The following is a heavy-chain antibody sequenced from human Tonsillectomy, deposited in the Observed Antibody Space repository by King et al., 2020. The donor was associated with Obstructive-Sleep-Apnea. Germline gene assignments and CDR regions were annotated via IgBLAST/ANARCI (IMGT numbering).Heavy chain of an antibody. Sequence: VQLVESGGGLVQPGGSLRLSCAASGFTFSSYSMNWVRQAPGKGLEWVSYISSSSSAIYSADSVKGRFTISRDNAKNSLYLQMNSLRAEDTAVYYCARGLPDFDLWGQGTLITVSS. CDR2: ISSSSSAI. CDR3: ARGLPDFDL. CDR1: GFTFSSYS. V-gene: IGHV3-48*04. D-gene: IGHD2-15*01. J-gene: IGHJ4*02.